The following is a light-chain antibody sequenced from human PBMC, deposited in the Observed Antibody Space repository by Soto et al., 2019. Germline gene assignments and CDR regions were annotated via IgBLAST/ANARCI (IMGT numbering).Light chain of an antibody. V-gene: IGLV2-14*01. J-gene: IGLJ2*01. CDR1: SSDVGGYNY. CDR3: SSYTSNSHVI. CDR2: EVS. Sequence: QSALTQPASVSGSPGQSITISCTGTSSDVGGYNYVSWYQQHPGKAPKLMIYEVSDRPSGVSNRFSGSKSGNTASLTISGLQAGDEADYYCSSYTSNSHVIFGGGTQVTVL.